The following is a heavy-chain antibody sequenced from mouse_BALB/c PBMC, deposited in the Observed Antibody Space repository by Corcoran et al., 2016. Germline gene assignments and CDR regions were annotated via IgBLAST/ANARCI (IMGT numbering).Heavy chain of an antibody. Sequence: EVQLQQSGPELVKPGASVKMSCKASGYTFTSYVMHWVKQKPGQGLEWIGYINPYNDGTKYNEKFKGKPTLTSEQSSSTAYMELSSLTSEDSAVYYCARLYPGIAMDYWGQGTSVTVSS. CDR3: ARLYPGIAMDY. J-gene: IGHJ4*01. V-gene: IGHV1S136*01. CDR1: GYTFTSYV. CDR2: INPYNDGT.